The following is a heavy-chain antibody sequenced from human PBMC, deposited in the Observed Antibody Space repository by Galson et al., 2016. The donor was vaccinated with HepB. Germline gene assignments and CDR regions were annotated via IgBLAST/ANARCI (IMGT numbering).Heavy chain of an antibody. J-gene: IGHJ4*02. D-gene: IGHD6-19*01. CDR2: ISRSGHEI. V-gene: IGHV3-48*03. CDR3: ARGKYGSGWMVDY. CDR1: GFIFSHYE. Sequence: SLRLSCAASGFIFSHYEMNWVRQAPGKGLEWISYISRSGHEIYYADSLKGRFTISRDDAKNSLSLQLNSLRVEGTAVYYCARGKYGSGWMVDYWGQGTLVTVSS.